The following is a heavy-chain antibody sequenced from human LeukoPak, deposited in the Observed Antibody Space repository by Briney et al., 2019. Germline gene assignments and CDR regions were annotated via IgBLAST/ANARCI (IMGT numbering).Heavy chain of an antibody. CDR2: IMYDGSNK. Sequence: GTSLRLSCAASGFTLSSYTMHWVRQAPGKGLDWVSLIMYDGSNKYYADSVKGRFTISRDNSKNTLYLQMNSLRAEDTAVYYCARDKSGSYWGQGTLVAVSS. CDR1: GFTLSSYT. CDR3: ARDKSGSY. D-gene: IGHD1-26*01. V-gene: IGHV3-30*04. J-gene: IGHJ4*02.